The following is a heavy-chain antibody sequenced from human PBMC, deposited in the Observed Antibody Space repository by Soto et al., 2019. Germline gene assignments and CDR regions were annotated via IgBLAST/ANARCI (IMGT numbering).Heavy chain of an antibody. CDR1: GGSISSYY. CDR2: IYYSGST. J-gene: IGHJ6*03. CDR3: AREYSGYDAYYYYYYMDV. D-gene: IGHD5-12*01. V-gene: IGHV4-59*01. Sequence: SETLSLTCTVSGGSISSYYWSWIRQPPGKGLEWIGYIYYSGSTNYNPSLKSRVTISVDTSKNQFSLKLSSVTAADTAVYYCAREYSGYDAYYYYYYMDVWGKGTTVTVSS.